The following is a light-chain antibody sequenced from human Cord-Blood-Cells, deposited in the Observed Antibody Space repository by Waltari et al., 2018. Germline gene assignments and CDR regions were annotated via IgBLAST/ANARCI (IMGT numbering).Light chain of an antibody. CDR3: QQYYSTPWT. Sequence: DIVMTQSPDSLAVSLGERATINCKSSQSVLYSSNNKNYLAWYQQKPGQPPKRLIYWASTRESGVPGRFSGSGSGTDFTLTISSLQAEDVAVYYCQQYYSTPWTFGQGTKVEIK. CDR2: WAS. J-gene: IGKJ1*01. CDR1: QSVLYSSNNKNY. V-gene: IGKV4-1*01.